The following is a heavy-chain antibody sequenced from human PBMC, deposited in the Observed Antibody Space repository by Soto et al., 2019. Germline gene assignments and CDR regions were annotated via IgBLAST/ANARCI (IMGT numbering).Heavy chain of an antibody. V-gene: IGHV1-2*02. CDR3: ARVGVTTRFDY. Sequence: ASVKVSCKASGYTFTGYYMHWVRQAPGQGLEWMGWINPNSGGTNYAQKFQGRVTITADKSTSTAYMELSSLRSEDTAVYYCARVGVTTRFDYWGQGTLVTVSS. D-gene: IGHD2-21*02. CDR2: INPNSGGT. CDR1: GYTFTGYY. J-gene: IGHJ4*02.